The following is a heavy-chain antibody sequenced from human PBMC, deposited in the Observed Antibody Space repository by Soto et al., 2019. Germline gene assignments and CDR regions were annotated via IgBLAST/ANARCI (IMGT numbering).Heavy chain of an antibody. Sequence: QVQLVQSGAEVRRPGASVKVSCKASGYTFASYGISWVRQAPGQGLEWMGWTSADNGNTNYAHKPQDXVXTXTXXSTTTAYMERRSLRSDDTAVYYRARAVGYSYGFDYWGQGTLVTVSS. CDR1: GYTFASYG. CDR2: TSADNGNT. D-gene: IGHD5-18*01. J-gene: IGHJ4*02. CDR3: ARAVGYSYGFDY. V-gene: IGHV1-18*01.